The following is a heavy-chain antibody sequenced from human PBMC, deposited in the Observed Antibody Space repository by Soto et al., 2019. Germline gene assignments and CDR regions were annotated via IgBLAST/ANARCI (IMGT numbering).Heavy chain of an antibody. V-gene: IGHV4-39*01. J-gene: IGHJ4*02. Sequence: SETLSLTCSVSGASISSRDYYWGWIRQTPGKGLEWIGNIDYNGVTYYNPFRKSRVTVSKDTSKNQFSLKVASVTAADTAIYYCGRVMIGTSRHTDSDYWGQGTQVTVSS. CDR3: GRVMIGTSRHTDSDY. D-gene: IGHD2-2*01. CDR2: IDYNGVT. CDR1: GASISSRDYY.